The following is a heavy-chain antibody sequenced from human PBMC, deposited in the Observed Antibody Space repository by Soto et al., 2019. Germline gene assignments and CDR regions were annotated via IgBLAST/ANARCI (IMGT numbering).Heavy chain of an antibody. Sequence: SVKVSCKASGFTFTSSAVQWVRQARGQRLEWIGWIVVGSGNTNYAQKFQERVTITRDMSTSTAYMELSSLRSEDTAVYYCAADPNYYDSSGYYYFAFDIWGQGTMVT. D-gene: IGHD3-22*01. V-gene: IGHV1-58*01. CDR1: GFTFTSSA. CDR3: AADPNYYDSSGYYYFAFDI. CDR2: IVVGSGNT. J-gene: IGHJ3*02.